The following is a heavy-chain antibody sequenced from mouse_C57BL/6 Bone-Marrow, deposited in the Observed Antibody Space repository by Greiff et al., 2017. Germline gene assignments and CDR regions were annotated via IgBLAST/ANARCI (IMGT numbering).Heavy chain of an antibody. CDR2: IWSGGST. CDR3: ARKGTMINYAMDY. J-gene: IGHJ4*01. D-gene: IGHD2-4*01. V-gene: IGHV2-2*01. Sequence: VKLQESGPGLVQPSQSLSITCTVSGFSLTSYGVHWVRQSPGKGLEWLGVIWSGGSTDNNAAFISRLSISKDNSKSQVFFKMNSLQADDTAIYYCARKGTMINYAMDYWGQGTSVTVSS. CDR1: GFSLTSYG.